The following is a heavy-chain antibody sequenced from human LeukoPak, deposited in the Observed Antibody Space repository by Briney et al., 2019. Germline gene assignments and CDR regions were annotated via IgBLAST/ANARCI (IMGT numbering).Heavy chain of an antibody. V-gene: IGHV3-30*18. Sequence: GGSLRLSCAASGFTFSTYGMHWVRQAPGKGLEWVAVISYDGSDKYYADSVKGRFTISRDNSKSTLYLQMNSLRSEDTAVYYCSKGGHSSWTIDAFDIWGQGTMVTVSS. J-gene: IGHJ3*02. CDR3: SKGGHSSWTIDAFDI. CDR2: ISYDGSDK. CDR1: GFTFSTYG. D-gene: IGHD6-13*01.